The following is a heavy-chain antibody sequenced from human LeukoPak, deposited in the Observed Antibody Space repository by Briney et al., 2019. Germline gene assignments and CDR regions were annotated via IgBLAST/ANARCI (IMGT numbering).Heavy chain of an antibody. V-gene: IGHV3-74*01. CDR2: INSDGSST. CDR1: GFTFSSYW. CDR3: AKDVSELLLDAFDI. D-gene: IGHD2-15*01. Sequence: GGSLRLSCAASGFTFSSYWMHWVRQAPGKGLVWVSRINSDGSSTSYADSVKGRFTISRDNAKNTLYLQMNSLRAEDTAVYYCAKDVSELLLDAFDIWGQGTMVTVSS. J-gene: IGHJ3*02.